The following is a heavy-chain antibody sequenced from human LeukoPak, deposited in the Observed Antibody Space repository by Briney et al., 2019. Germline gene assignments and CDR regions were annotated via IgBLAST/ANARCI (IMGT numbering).Heavy chain of an antibody. J-gene: IGHJ4*02. D-gene: IGHD6-19*01. CDR3: AREQSGSGGWYTVDY. CDR2: IRSSGDRS. CDR1: GFTFSTYA. Sequence: PWGSLRLSCAASGFTFSTYAISWVRQAPGKGLEWVSAIRSSGDRSYYADSVKGRFTISRDNSKDTLYLQMNSLRAEDTAVYFCAREQSGSGGWYTVDYWGQGTLVTVSS. V-gene: IGHV3-23*01.